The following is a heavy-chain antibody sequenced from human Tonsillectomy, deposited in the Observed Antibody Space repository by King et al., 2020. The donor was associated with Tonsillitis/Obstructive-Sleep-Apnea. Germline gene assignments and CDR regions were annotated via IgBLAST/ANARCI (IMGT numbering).Heavy chain of an antibody. V-gene: IGHV3-30*04. Sequence: VQLVQSGGGVVQPGRSLRLSCAASGFTFSSYAMYWVRQAPGKGLEWVAVISYDGSNKYYADSVKGRFTISRDNSKSTLYLQMNSLRAEDTAVYYSSRGDYGAWTLIEPWGQGTLVTVSS. D-gene: IGHD4-17*01. J-gene: IGHJ5*02. CDR2: ISYDGSNK. CDR1: GFTFSSYA. CDR3: SRGDYGAWTLIEP.